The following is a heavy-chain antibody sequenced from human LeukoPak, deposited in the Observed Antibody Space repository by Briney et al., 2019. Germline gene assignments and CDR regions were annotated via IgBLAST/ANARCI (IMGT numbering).Heavy chain of an antibody. Sequence: TGGSLRLSCAASGFTFSNYDMSWVRQAPGKGLEWVSAIRRSGVNTYYADSVKGRFTTSRDTSKNTLYLQMNSLRAEDTAVYYCAKDRDFWSGYGLDYYYGMDVWGQGTTVTVSS. J-gene: IGHJ6*02. CDR1: GFTFSNYD. D-gene: IGHD3-3*01. CDR3: AKDRDFWSGYGLDYYYGMDV. CDR2: IRRSGVNT. V-gene: IGHV3-23*01.